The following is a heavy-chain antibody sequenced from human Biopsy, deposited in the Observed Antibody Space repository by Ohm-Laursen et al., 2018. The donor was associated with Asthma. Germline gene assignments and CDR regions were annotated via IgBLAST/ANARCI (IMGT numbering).Heavy chain of an antibody. V-gene: IGHV3-9*01. D-gene: IGHD3-16*01. Sequence: SLRLSCTATGFTFDDYAMNWVRQAPGKGLEWVSGISWNSGSLEYADSVKGRFTVSRDNAKRTLYLQMNSLRAEDTALYYCVRVWGGSAFDIWGQGTMVTVSS. CDR3: VRVWGGSAFDI. J-gene: IGHJ3*02. CDR2: ISWNSGSL. CDR1: GFTFDDYA.